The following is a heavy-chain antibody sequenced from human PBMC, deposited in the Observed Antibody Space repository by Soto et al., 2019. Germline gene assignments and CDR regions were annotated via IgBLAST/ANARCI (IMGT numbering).Heavy chain of an antibody. CDR3: AITCGGDCYYYYGMDV. J-gene: IGHJ6*02. V-gene: IGHV4-59*08. CDR1: GGSISRYY. D-gene: IGHD2-21*02. CDR2: IYYSGST. Sequence: SETLSLTCTVSGGSISRYYCSWIRQPPGKGLDWIGYIYYSGSTYYNPSLKSRVTISVDTSKNQFSLKLSSVTAADTAVYYCAITCGGDCYYYYGMDVWGQGTTVTVSS.